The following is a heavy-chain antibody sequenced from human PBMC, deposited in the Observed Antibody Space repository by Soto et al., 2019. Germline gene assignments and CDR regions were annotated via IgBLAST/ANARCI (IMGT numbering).Heavy chain of an antibody. V-gene: IGHV1-18*01. CDR1: GYTFASYA. CDR2: ISAYNGTT. CDR3: ARDPPPPDY. J-gene: IGHJ4*02. Sequence: QVQLVQSGAEVKKPGASVKVSCKASGYTFASYAISWMRQAPGRGLEWMGWISAYNGTTNYAQKLQGRVTMTTDTATSTAYMELRSGRSDDTAVYYCARDPPPPDYCGQGTLVTVSS.